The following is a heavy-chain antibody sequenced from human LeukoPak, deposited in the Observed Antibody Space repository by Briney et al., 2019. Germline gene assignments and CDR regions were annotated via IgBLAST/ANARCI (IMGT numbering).Heavy chain of an antibody. CDR2: IYPGDSDI. CDR3: ARHGAPLDYGDRYYFDY. CDR1: GYTFTNYW. D-gene: IGHD4-17*01. Sequence: GESLKISCKGSGYTFTNYWIGWVRQMPGKGLEWMGIIYPGDSDIRYSPSFQGQVTISADKSISTAYLQWSSLKASDTAMYYCARHGAPLDYGDRYYFDYWGQGTLVTVSS. J-gene: IGHJ4*02. V-gene: IGHV5-51*01.